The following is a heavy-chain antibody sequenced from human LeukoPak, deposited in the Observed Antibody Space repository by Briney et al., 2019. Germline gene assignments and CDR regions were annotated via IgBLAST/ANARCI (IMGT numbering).Heavy chain of an antibody. V-gene: IGHV4-34*01. J-gene: IGHJ4*02. Sequence: SETLSLTCAVYGGSTSGYYWSLIRQPPGKGLEWIGEINHSGSTNYNPSPKSRVTISVDTSKNQFSLKLSSVTAADTAVYYCARVAGGSGSYFYWGQGTLVTVSS. CDR2: INHSGST. CDR1: GGSTSGYY. D-gene: IGHD3-10*01. CDR3: ARVAGGSGSYFY.